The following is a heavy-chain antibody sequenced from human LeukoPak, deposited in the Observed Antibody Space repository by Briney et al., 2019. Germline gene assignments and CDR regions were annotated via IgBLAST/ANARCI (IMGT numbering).Heavy chain of an antibody. V-gene: IGHV3-48*03. CDR2: ISGSGATK. J-gene: IGHJ4*02. CDR3: ARDLGGMSSSSV. Sequence: GGSLRLSCAASGFTFSSHEMNWVRQAPGKGLEWVSYISGSGATKYNAESVEGRFTISRDNAKNSLYLQMNSLRAEDTAVYYCARDLGGMSSSSVWGQGTLVTVSS. CDR1: GFTFSSHE. D-gene: IGHD6-6*01.